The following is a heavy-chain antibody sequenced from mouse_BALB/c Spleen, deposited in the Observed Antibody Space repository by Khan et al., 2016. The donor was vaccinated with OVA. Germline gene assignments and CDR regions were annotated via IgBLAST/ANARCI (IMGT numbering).Heavy chain of an antibody. Sequence: QVQLKQSGTELARPGASVKLSCKASGYTFTDYYINWMRQRTGQALEWIGEFYPGSDNAYYNEKFKGKATLTADKSSSTAYMQLSSLTSEDSAVYFCAREWAAWFPYWGQGTLVTVSA. V-gene: IGHV1-77*01. CDR1: GYTFTDYY. CDR3: AREWAAWFPY. CDR2: FYPGSDNA. J-gene: IGHJ3*01.